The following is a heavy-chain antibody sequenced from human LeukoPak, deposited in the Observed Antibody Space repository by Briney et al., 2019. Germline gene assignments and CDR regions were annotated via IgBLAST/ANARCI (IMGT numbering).Heavy chain of an antibody. CDR2: ISGSGGST. Sequence: GGSLRLSCAASGLTFSSYAMSWVRHRPGKWLEWVSAISGSGGSTYYADSVKGRFTISRDNSKNTLYLQMNSLRAEDTAVYYCAKVGEAYCGGDCYSAPDYWGQGTLVTVSS. D-gene: IGHD2-21*02. CDR1: GLTFSSYA. V-gene: IGHV3-23*01. J-gene: IGHJ4*02. CDR3: AKVGEAYCGGDCYSAPDY.